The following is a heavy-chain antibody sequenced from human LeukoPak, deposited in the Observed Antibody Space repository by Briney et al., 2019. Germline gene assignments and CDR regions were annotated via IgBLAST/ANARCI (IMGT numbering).Heavy chain of an antibody. V-gene: IGHV1-2*02. CDR2: INPNSGGT. CDR3: ARDRGDYYDPSYDY. D-gene: IGHD3-22*01. Sequence: GASVTVSCKASGYTFTGYYMHWVRQAPGQGLEWMGWINPNSGGTNYAQKFQGRVTMTRDTSISTAYMELSRLRSDDTAVYYCARDRGDYYDPSYDYWGQGTLVTVSS. J-gene: IGHJ4*02. CDR1: GYTFTGYY.